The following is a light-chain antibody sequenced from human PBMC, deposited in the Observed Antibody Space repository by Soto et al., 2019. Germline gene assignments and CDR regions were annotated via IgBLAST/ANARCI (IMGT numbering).Light chain of an antibody. CDR3: SSYTSSSTQV. V-gene: IGLV2-14*01. J-gene: IGLJ3*02. CDR2: EVS. CDR1: SSDVGGYNY. Sequence: QSALTQPASVSGSLGQSITISCTGTSSDVGGYNYVSWYQQHPGRAPKLMIYEVSNRPSGVSNRFSGSKSGNTASLAISGLPAEDEADYYCSSYTSSSTQVLGGGTKLTVL.